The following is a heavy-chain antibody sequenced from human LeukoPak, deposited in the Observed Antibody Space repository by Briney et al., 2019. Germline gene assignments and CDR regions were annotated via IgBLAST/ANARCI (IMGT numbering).Heavy chain of an antibody. CDR2: IYTSGST. D-gene: IGHD3-22*01. CDR1: GGSISSYY. Sequence: SETLSLTCTVSGGSISSYYWSWIRQPPGKGLEWIGYIYTSGSTNYNPSLKSRVTISVDTSKNQFSPKLSSVTAADTAVYYCARQGVTMIGSYYYNYMDVWGKGTTVTVSS. V-gene: IGHV4-4*09. CDR3: ARQGVTMIGSYYYNYMDV. J-gene: IGHJ6*03.